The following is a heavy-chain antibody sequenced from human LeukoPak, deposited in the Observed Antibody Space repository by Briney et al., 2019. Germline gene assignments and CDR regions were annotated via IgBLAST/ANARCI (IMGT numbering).Heavy chain of an antibody. CDR3: AREQGTTGATDYYYYMDV. V-gene: IGHV4-4*07. Sequence: SETLSLTCTVSGGSISSYYWSWIRQPPGKGLEWIGRIYTSGSTNYNPSLKSRVTMSVDTSKNQFSLKLSSVTAADTAVYYCAREQGTTGATDYYYYMDVWGKGTTVTVSS. J-gene: IGHJ6*03. CDR1: GGSISSYY. D-gene: IGHD1-1*01. CDR2: IYTSGST.